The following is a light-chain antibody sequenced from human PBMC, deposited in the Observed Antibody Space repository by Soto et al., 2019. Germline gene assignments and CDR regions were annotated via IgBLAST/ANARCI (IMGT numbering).Light chain of an antibody. CDR2: KVS. CDR3: MQGTYWPFT. CDR1: QSLGYSDGNTY. Sequence: DVVMTQSPLSLPVTLGQSASISCKSSQSLGYSDGNTYVNWFQQRPGQPPRRLMYKVSERDSGVPDRFSGSGSGTDFTPTISRVEAEDVGVYFCMQGTYWPFTFGPGTKVDF. J-gene: IGKJ3*01. V-gene: IGKV2-30*01.